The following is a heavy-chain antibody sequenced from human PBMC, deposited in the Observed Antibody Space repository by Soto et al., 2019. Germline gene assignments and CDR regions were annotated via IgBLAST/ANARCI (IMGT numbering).Heavy chain of an antibody. V-gene: IGHV5-51*01. CDR2: IYPGDSDT. CDR3: ATLIPGYSSGWYIHAFDI. Sequence: GESLKISCKGSGYSFTSYWIGCVRQMPGKGLEWMGIIYPGDSDTRYSPSFQGQVTISADKSISTAYLQWSSLKASDTAMYYCATLIPGYSSGWYIHAFDIWGQGTMVTVSS. CDR1: GYSFTSYW. J-gene: IGHJ3*02. D-gene: IGHD6-19*01.